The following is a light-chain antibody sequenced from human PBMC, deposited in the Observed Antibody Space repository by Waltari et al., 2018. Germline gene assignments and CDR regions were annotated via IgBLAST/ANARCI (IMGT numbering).Light chain of an antibody. V-gene: IGLV4-69*01. J-gene: IGLJ3*02. CDR2: VTSDGSH. CDR3: QTGGHGTWV. CDR1: SGLSSNG. Sequence: QLVLTQSPSASASLGASVKLTCTLRSGLSSNGLASPPPQPEKCPRYLMQVTSDGSHSKGRVIPDRFSGSSSGAERYLTISSLQSEDEADYYCQTGGHGTWVFGGGTKLTVL.